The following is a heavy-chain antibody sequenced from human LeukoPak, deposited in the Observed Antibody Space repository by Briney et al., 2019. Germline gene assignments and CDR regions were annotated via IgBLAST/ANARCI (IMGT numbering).Heavy chain of an antibody. J-gene: IGHJ5*02. CDR2: VYYSGSS. Sequence: SETLSLTCTVSGGFISSYYWSWIRQPPGKGMEWIGYVYYSGSSTFNPSFESRVTILVDKSKNQFSLKLRSLPAADQAVYYCARVDVTAYSSSWLHKYNWFNPWGQGTLVTVSS. CDR3: ARVDVTAYSSSWLHKYNWFNP. CDR1: GGFISSYY. V-gene: IGHV4-59*01. D-gene: IGHD6-13*01.